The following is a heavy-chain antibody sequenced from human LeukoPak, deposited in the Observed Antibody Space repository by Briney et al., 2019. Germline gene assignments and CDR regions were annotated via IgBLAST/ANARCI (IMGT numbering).Heavy chain of an antibody. J-gene: IGHJ4*02. Sequence: GGSLRLSCAASGFTLIDYYVSWIRQAPGKGLEWVAYISSSSSYTNYADSVKGRVTISRDNAKNSVHLQMNSLRAEDTAVYYCARGTAPSADYWGQGTLVTVSS. CDR3: ARGTAPSADY. V-gene: IGHV3-11*05. CDR1: GFTLIDYY. D-gene: IGHD2-21*02. CDR2: ISSSSSYT.